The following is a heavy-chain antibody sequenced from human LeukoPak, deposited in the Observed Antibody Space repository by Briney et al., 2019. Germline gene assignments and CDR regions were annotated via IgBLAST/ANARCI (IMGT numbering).Heavy chain of an antibody. CDR2: INPSGGST. V-gene: IGHV1-46*01. J-gene: IGHJ3*02. CDR1: GYTFTSYY. CDR3: ARDSLELRGKGENAFDI. Sequence: ASVKVSCKASGYTFTSYYMHWVRQAPGQGLEWMGIINPSGGSTSYAQKFQGRVTMTRDTSMSTVYMELSSLRSEDTAVYYCARDSLELRGKGENAFDIWGQGTMVTVSS. D-gene: IGHD1-7*01.